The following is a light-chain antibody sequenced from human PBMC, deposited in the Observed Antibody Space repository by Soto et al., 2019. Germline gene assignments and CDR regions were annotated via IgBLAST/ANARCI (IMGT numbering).Light chain of an antibody. Sequence: QSVLTQPRSVSGSPGQSVTISCTGTSSDFGGYNYVSWYQHHPGKAPKLMIYDVSERPSGVPDRFSGSKSGNTASLTTSGLQAEDEADYYCCSYAGTFYVFGTGTKLTVL. CDR2: DVS. CDR1: SSDFGGYNY. J-gene: IGLJ1*01. CDR3: CSYAGTFYV. V-gene: IGLV2-11*01.